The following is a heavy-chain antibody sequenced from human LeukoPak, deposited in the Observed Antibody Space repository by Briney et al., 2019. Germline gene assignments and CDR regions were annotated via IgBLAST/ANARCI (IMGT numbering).Heavy chain of an antibody. D-gene: IGHD1-1*01. CDR2: IKQDGSKI. CDR1: GFTFSKYW. V-gene: IGHV3-7*04. J-gene: IGHJ5*02. Sequence: GGSLRLSCAASGFTFSKYWMTWVRQAPGKGLDWVASIKQDGSKIFYVDSVKGRFTISRDNAKNSLDLQMNSLRAEDTAVYYCVRVFFYCAEDDQLFDPWGQGTLVTVSS. CDR3: VRVFFYCAEDDQLFDP.